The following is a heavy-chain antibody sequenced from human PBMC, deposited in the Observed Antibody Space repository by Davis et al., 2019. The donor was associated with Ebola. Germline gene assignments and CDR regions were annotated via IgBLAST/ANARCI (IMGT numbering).Heavy chain of an antibody. Sequence: PGGSLRLSCAASGFTFSDHYMSWIRQAPGKGLEWVSKISSKSTRTEYADSVRGRFTISRDNAKNLLILEMSSRRAEDTAVYYCAREGFYFYGLDVWGQGTTVTVSS. J-gene: IGHJ6*02. CDR2: ISSKSTRT. CDR1: GFTFSDHY. V-gene: IGHV3-11*06. D-gene: IGHD2/OR15-2a*01. CDR3: AREGFYFYGLDV.